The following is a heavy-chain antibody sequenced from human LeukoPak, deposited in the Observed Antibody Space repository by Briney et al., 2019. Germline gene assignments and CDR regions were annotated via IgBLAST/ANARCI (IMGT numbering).Heavy chain of an antibody. D-gene: IGHD3-9*01. CDR2: FYYSGST. CDR1: GGSISSYY. J-gene: IGHJ5*02. CDR3: ARGLLYYDILTGYYREGWFDP. Sequence: PSETLSLTCTVSGGSISSYYWNWIRQPPGKGLEWIGYFYYSGSTNYNPSLKSRVTISVDTSKNQFSLKLSSLTAADTAVYYCARGLLYYDILTGYYREGWFDPWGQGTLVTVSS. V-gene: IGHV4-59*12.